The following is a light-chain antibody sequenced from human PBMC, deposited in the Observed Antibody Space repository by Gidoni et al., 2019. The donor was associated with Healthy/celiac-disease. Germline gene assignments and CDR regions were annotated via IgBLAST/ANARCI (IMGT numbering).Light chain of an antibody. V-gene: IGLV3-19*01. CDR1: SLRSYY. CDR3: NPRDSSGNHLVWV. J-gene: IGLJ3*02. Sequence: SSELTQDPAVSVALGQTVRITCQGDSLRSYYASWYKQRPGQAPVLVIYGKNNRPSGIPDRCSGSSSGNTASVTITGAQAEEEADYYCNPRDSSGNHLVWVVCGGTKLTVL. CDR2: GKN.